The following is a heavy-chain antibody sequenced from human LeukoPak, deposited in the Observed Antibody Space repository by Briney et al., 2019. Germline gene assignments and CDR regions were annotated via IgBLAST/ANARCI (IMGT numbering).Heavy chain of an antibody. J-gene: IGHJ4*02. D-gene: IGHD5-24*01. CDR2: IYTSGST. CDR1: GGSISSGSYY. CDR3: ARDAFYGDGYKFDY. V-gene: IGHV4-61*02. Sequence: SETLSLTCAVSGGSISSGSYYWSWLRQPAGKGLEWIGCIYTSGSTNYNPSLKSRVTISVDTSKNQFSLKLSSVTAADTAVYYWARDAFYGDGYKFDYWGQGTLVTVSS.